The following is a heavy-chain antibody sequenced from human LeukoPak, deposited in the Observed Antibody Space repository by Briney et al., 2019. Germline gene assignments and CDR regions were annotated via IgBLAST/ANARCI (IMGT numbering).Heavy chain of an antibody. J-gene: IGHJ4*02. CDR1: GYTFTSYY. V-gene: IGHV1-46*01. Sequence: ASVKVSCKASGYTFTSYYIHWVRQAPGQGLEWMGIINPSGGSTSYAQKFQGRVTMTRDMSTSTVYMELRSLRSEDTAVYYCARLPVGATSWTDYWGQGTLVTVSS. D-gene: IGHD1-26*01. CDR3: ARLPVGATSWTDY. CDR2: INPSGGST.